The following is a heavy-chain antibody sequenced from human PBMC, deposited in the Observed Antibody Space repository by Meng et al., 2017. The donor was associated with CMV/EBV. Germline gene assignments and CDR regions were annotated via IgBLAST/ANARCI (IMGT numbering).Heavy chain of an antibody. CDR3: ARDKGYCSGGSCYWDAFDI. CDR1: GFTFRSYS. CDR2: ISSSSSYI. J-gene: IGHJ3*02. D-gene: IGHD2-15*01. Sequence: GESLKISRAASGFTFRSYSMNWVRQAPGKGLEWVSSISSSSSYIYYADSVKGRFTISRDNDKNSLYLQMNSLRDEDTAVYYCARDKGYCSGGSCYWDAFDIWGQGTMVTVSS. V-gene: IGHV3-21*01.